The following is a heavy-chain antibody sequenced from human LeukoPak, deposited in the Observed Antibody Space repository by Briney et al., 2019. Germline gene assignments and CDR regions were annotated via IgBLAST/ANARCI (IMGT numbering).Heavy chain of an antibody. Sequence: GGSLRLSCAASGFTFSSYWMHWVRQAPGKGLVWVPRINSDGSSTSYADSVKGRFTISRDNAKNTLYLQMNSLRAEDTAVYYCARAKWELLGYFDYWGQGTLVTVSS. CDR3: ARAKWELLGYFDY. D-gene: IGHD1-26*01. V-gene: IGHV3-74*01. J-gene: IGHJ4*02. CDR2: INSDGSST. CDR1: GFTFSSYW.